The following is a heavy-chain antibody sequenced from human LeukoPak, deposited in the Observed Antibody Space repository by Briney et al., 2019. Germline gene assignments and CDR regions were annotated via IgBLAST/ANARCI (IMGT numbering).Heavy chain of an antibody. V-gene: IGHV4-59*01. CDR2: IYYSGST. CDR1: GGSISSYY. J-gene: IGHJ4*02. D-gene: IGHD3-22*01. Sequence: PSETLSLTCTVSGGSISSYYWSWIRQPPGKGLEWIGYIYYSGSTNYNPSLKSRVTISVDTSKNQFSLKLSSVTAADTAVYYCARTSGYPYADYWGQGTLVTVSS. CDR3: ARTSGYPYADY.